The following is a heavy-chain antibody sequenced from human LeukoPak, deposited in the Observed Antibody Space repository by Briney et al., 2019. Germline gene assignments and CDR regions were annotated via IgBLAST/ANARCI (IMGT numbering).Heavy chain of an antibody. V-gene: IGHV1-18*01. D-gene: IGHD3-10*01. CDR2: ISAYNGNT. J-gene: IGHJ4*02. CDR1: GYTFTSYG. CDR3: ARDDTMVRGVIPTFDY. Sequence: ASVKVSCKASGYTFTSYGISWVRQAPGQGLEWMGWISAYNGNTNYAQKLQGRVTMTTDTSTSTAYMELRSLRSDDTAVYYCARDDTMVRGVIPTFDYWGQGTLSPSPQ.